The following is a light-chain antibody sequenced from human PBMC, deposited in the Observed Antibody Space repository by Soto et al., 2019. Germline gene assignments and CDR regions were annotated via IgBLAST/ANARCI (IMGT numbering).Light chain of an antibody. V-gene: IGLV2-14*01. J-gene: IGLJ1*01. CDR3: SSYTSSSTLEV. CDR1: SSDVGGYNY. Sequence: SVLHQPASLSGSPGQSITISCTGTSSDVGGYNYVSWYQQHPGKAPKLMIYDVSNRPSGVSNRFSGSKSGNTASLTISGLQAEDEADYYCSSYTSSSTLEVFGTGTKVTVL. CDR2: DVS.